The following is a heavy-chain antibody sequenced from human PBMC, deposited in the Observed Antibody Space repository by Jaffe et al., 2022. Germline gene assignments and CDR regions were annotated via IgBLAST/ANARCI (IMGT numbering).Heavy chain of an antibody. CDR3: ARDSSYYGSGSYYTRDNWFDP. V-gene: IGHV1-46*01. D-gene: IGHD3-10*01. CDR2: INPSGGST. Sequence: QVQLVQSGAEVKKPGASVKVSCKASGYTFTSYYMHWVRQAPGQGLEWMGIINPSGGSTSYAQKFQGRVTMTRDTSTSTVYMELSSLRSEDTAVYYCARDSSYYGSGSYYTRDNWFDPWGQGTLVTVSS. CDR1: GYTFTSYY. J-gene: IGHJ5*02.